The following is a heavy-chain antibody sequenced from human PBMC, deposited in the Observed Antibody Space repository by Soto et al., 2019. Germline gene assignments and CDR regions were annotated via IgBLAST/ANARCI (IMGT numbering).Heavy chain of an antibody. CDR1: GFTFSSYW. J-gene: IGHJ4*02. Sequence: GGSLRLSCAAPGFTFSSYWMHWVRQTPGKGLVWVSRINSDGSSRNYADSVKGRFIISRDNAKNTLYLQMNSLRAEDTAVYFCAREVGATFYWGQGTMVTVYS. D-gene: IGHD1-26*01. CDR3: AREVGATFY. CDR2: INSDGSSR. V-gene: IGHV3-74*01.